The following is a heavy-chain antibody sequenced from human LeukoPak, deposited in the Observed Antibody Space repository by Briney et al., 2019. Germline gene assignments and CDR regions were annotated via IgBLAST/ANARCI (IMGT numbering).Heavy chain of an antibody. Sequence: GGSLRLSCAASGFTFSNAWMNWVRQAPGKGLEWVGRIYRKSDGGTTEHAAPVKGRFTISRDDSKNSFYLQMNSPKSEDTALYYCARGSNSYDSSDFDHWGQGTLVTVSS. D-gene: IGHD3-22*01. CDR1: GFTFSNAW. CDR3: ARGSNSYDSSDFDH. J-gene: IGHJ4*02. CDR2: IYRKSDGGTT. V-gene: IGHV3-15*01.